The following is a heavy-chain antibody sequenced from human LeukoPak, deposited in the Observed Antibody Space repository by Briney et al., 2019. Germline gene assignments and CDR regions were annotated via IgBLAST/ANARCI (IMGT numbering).Heavy chain of an antibody. CDR3: ARDGTLYSSGCTDY. Sequence: GGSLRLSCAASGFTFDDYGMSWVRQVPGKGLEWVSGINWNGGSTGYADSVKGRFTISRDNAKNSLYLQMNSLRAEDTALYYCARDGTLYSSGCTDYWGQGTLVTVSS. V-gene: IGHV3-20*04. D-gene: IGHD6-19*01. CDR2: INWNGGST. J-gene: IGHJ4*02. CDR1: GFTFDDYG.